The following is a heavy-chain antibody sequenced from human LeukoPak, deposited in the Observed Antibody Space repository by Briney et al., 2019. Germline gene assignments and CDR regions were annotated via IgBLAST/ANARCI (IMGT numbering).Heavy chain of an antibody. J-gene: IGHJ4*02. D-gene: IGHD1-26*01. CDR1: GFTFSTYW. Sequence: GGSLRLSCAASGFTFSTYWMHWVRQAPGKGLLWVSFINNDGSTTSYADSVRGRFTISRDNAKNTLYLQMNSLRAEDTAVYYCARDGGSRHFDYWGQGALVTVSS. CDR2: INNDGSTT. V-gene: IGHV3-74*01. CDR3: ARDGGSRHFDY.